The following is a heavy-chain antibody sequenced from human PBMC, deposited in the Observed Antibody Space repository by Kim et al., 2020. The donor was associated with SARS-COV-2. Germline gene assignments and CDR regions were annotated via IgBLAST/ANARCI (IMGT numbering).Heavy chain of an antibody. CDR2: IYYSGST. D-gene: IGHD4-17*01. CDR3: SGTTVTTPFDY. CDR1: GGSISSGGYY. J-gene: IGHJ4*02. V-gene: IGHV4-31*03. Sequence: SETLSLTCTVSGGSISSGGYYWSWIRQHPGKGLEWIGYIYYSGSTYYNPSLKSRVTISVDTSKNQFSLKRSSVTAAVTAVYYCSGTTVTTPFDYWGQGTLVTASS.